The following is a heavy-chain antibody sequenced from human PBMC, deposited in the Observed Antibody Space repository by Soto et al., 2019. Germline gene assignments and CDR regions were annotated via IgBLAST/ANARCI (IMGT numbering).Heavy chain of an antibody. V-gene: IGHV3-21*01. CDR3: ARGSSGRIYYYYMDV. CDR2: ISSSSSYI. Sequence: GGSLRLSCAASGFTFSSYSMNWVRQAPGKGLEWVSSISSSSSYIYYADSVKGRFTISRDNAKNSLYLQMNSLRAEDTAVYYCARGSSGRIYYYYMDVWGKGTTVTVSS. J-gene: IGHJ6*03. D-gene: IGHD6-19*01. CDR1: GFTFSSYS.